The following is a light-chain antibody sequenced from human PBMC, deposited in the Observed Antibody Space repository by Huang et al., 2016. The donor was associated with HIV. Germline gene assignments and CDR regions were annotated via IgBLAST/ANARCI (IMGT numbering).Light chain of an antibody. Sequence: DIQMTQSPSSLSASVGDRVTIICRPSQSISKSLAWYQQKPGKAPKLLLYATSKLESGVPSRFSGSGSGTHYTLTISTLQPEDVATYYCQQYQSVPWTFGQGTKVAI. J-gene: IGKJ1*01. CDR1: QSISKS. CDR2: ATS. V-gene: IGKV1-NL1*01. CDR3: QQYQSVPWT.